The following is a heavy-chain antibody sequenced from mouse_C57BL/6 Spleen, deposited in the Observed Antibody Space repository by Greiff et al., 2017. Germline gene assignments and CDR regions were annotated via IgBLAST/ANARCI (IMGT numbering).Heavy chain of an antibody. D-gene: IGHD1-1*01. CDR3: ARLRITTVVAPFFDY. J-gene: IGHJ2*01. CDR2: ISSGSSTI. Sequence: VQLKESGGGLVKPGGSLKLSCAASGFTFSDYGMHWVRQAPEKGLEWVAYISSGSSTIYYADTVKGRFTISRDNAKNTLFLQMTSLRSEDSATYYCARLRITTVVAPFFDYWGQGTTLTVSS. CDR1: GFTFSDYG. V-gene: IGHV5-17*01.